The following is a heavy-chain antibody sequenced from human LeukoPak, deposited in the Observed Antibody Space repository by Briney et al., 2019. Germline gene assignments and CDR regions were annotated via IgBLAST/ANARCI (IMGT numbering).Heavy chain of an antibody. V-gene: IGHV3-23*01. CDR2: ISGSGGST. CDR3: ARRFLEWFDAFDI. Sequence: GGSLRLPCAASGFTFSSYAMSWVRQAPGKGLEWVSAISGSGGSTYYADPVKGRFTISRDNSKDTLYLQMNSLRAEDTAVYYCARRFLEWFDAFDIWGQGTMDTVSS. J-gene: IGHJ3*02. CDR1: GFTFSSYA. D-gene: IGHD3-3*01.